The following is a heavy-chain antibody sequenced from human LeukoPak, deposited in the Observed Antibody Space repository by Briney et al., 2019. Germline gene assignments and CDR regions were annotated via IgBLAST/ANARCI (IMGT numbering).Heavy chain of an antibody. CDR3: ARVSTVTKGSDAFDI. J-gene: IGHJ3*02. CDR1: GFTFSSYS. CDR2: ISSSSSTI. Sequence: GGSLRLSCAASGFTFSSYSMNWVRQAPGKGLEWVSYISSSSSTIYYADSVKGRFTISRDNAKNSLYLQMNSLRAGDTAVYYCARVSTVTKGSDAFDIWGQGTMVTVSS. V-gene: IGHV3-48*04. D-gene: IGHD4-17*01.